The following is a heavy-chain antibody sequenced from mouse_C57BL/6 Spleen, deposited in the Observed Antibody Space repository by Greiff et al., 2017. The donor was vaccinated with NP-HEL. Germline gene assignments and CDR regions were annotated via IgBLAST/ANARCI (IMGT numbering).Heavy chain of an antibody. J-gene: IGHJ3*01. CDR2: INPSNGGT. CDR1: GYTFTSYW. D-gene: IGHD1-1*01. V-gene: IGHV1-53*01. CDR3: ARSDYYGSSYAWFAD. Sequence: QVQLQQPGTELVKPGASVKLSCKASGYTFTSYWMHWVKQRPGQGLEWIGIINPSNGGTNYNEKFKSKATLTVDKSSSTAYMRLSSLTSEDSAVYCCARSDYYGSSYAWFADWGQGTLVTVAA.